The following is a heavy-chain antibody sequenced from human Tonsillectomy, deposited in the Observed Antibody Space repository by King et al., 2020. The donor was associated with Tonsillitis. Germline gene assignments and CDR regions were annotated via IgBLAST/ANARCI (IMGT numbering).Heavy chain of an antibody. CDR2: IYYSGST. D-gene: IGHD3-10*01. Sequence: QLQESGPGLVKPSQTLSLTCTVSGGSISSGDYYWSWIRQPPGKGLEWIGYIYYSGSTYSNPSLKSRVTISVDTSKNQFSLKLSSVTAADTAVYYCARGLWFDRALDYWGQGTLVTVSS. CDR1: GGSISSGDYY. CDR3: ARGLWFDRALDY. J-gene: IGHJ4*02. V-gene: IGHV4-30-4*01.